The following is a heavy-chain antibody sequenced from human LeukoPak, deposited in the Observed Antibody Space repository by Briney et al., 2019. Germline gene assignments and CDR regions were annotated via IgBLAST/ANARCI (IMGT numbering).Heavy chain of an antibody. Sequence: GGSLRLSCAASGFTFSSYEMNWVRQAPGKGLEWVSYISSSGSTIYHADSVKGRFTISRDNAKNSLYLQMNSLRAEDTAVYYCAELGITMIGGVWGKGTTVTISS. V-gene: IGHV3-48*03. CDR1: GFTFSSYE. D-gene: IGHD3-10*02. J-gene: IGHJ6*04. CDR2: ISSSGSTI. CDR3: AELGITMIGGV.